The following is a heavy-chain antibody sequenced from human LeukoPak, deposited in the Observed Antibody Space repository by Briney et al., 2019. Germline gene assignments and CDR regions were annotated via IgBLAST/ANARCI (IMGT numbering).Heavy chain of an antibody. CDR1: GGSISSSIYY. CDR3: AREGAGSGLDS. V-gene: IGHV4-39*07. Sequence: SETLSLTCIVSGGSISSSIYYWAWVRQPPGKGLEWIGTVFYNGATQYSPSLRSRVTISIDTSTNQFSLKLTSVAAADTALYYCAREGAGSGLDSWGQGTLVTVSS. J-gene: IGHJ5*01. CDR2: VFYNGAT. D-gene: IGHD1-1*01.